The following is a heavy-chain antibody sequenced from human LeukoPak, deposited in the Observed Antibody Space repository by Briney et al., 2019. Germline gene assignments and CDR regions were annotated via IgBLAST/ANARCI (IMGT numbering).Heavy chain of an antibody. CDR2: INPSGGST. J-gene: IGHJ4*02. CDR3: ATGGQQYGPWHG. Sequence: ASVKVSCKASGYTFTGYYMHWVRQAPGQGLEWMAIINPSGGSTTYAHKFQGRITMTRDTSTSTVYMELSSLRSEDTAVYYCATGGQQYGPWHGWGQGTLVTVSS. CDR1: GYTFTGYY. D-gene: IGHD4-17*01. V-gene: IGHV1-46*01.